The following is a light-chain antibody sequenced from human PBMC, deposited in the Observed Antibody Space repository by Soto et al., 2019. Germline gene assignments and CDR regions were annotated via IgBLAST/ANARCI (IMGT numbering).Light chain of an antibody. J-gene: IGKJ2*01. V-gene: IGKV3-11*01. CDR1: QSVDNY. Sequence: EIMLTQSPATLSLSPGERATLSCRASQSVDNYLAWYQQKPGQAPRLLIYGASNRATGIPARFSGSGSGTDFTLTISSLEPEDSAVYYCQHYGSSPPYTFGQGTKLKIK. CDR2: GAS. CDR3: QHYGSSPPYT.